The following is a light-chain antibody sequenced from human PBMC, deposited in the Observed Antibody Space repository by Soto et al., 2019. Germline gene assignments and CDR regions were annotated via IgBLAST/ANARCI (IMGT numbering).Light chain of an antibody. CDR2: DVS. Sequence: QSALTQPASVSGSPGQSITISCTGTSSDGGGYNYVSWYQQHPGKAPKLMIYDVSNRPSGVSNRFSGSKSGNTASLTISGLQPEDEADYYCNSYTSSGTGVFGTGTKVTVL. CDR1: SSDGGGYNY. J-gene: IGLJ1*01. CDR3: NSYTSSGTGV. V-gene: IGLV2-14*01.